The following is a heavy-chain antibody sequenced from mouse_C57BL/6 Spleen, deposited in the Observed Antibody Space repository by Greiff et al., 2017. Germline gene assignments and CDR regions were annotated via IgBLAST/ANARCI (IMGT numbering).Heavy chain of an antibody. J-gene: IGHJ2*01. CDR1: GYTFTSYW. Sequence: QVQLQQPGAELVKPGASVKLSCKASGYTFTSYWMQWVKQRPGQGLEWIGEIDPSDSNTNYNQKFKGKATLTVDTSSSTAYMQLSSLTSEDSAVYYCARLLHYWGQGTTLTVSS. V-gene: IGHV1-50*01. D-gene: IGHD1-1*01. CDR3: ARLLHY. CDR2: IDPSDSNT.